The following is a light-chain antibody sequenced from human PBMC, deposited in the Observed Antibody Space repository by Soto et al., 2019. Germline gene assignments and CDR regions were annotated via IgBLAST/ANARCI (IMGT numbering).Light chain of an antibody. CDR3: LQDSSYPRT. CDR1: QDIRTE. CDR2: ATS. J-gene: IGKJ1*01. V-gene: IGKV1-6*01. Sequence: AIQMTQSPSSLSASVGDRVTITCRASQDIRTELGWYQQKPGKAPKLLIYATSSLQSGVPSRFSGSESVTEFTLTISSLQPADFAIYYCLQDSSYPRTFGQGTRVEIK.